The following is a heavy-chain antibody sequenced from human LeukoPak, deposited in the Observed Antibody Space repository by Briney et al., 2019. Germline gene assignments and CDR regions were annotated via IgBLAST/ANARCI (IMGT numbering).Heavy chain of an antibody. J-gene: IGHJ4*02. Sequence: GGSLRLSCAASGFTFSSYSMNWVRQAPGKGLEWVSSISSSSSYIYYADSVKGRFTISRDNAKNSLYLQMNSLRVEDTAVYYCARDLQDGVPTGYWGQGTLVIVS. V-gene: IGHV3-21*01. CDR2: ISSSSSYI. CDR1: GFTFSSYS. CDR3: ARDLQDGVPTGY. D-gene: IGHD4-17*01.